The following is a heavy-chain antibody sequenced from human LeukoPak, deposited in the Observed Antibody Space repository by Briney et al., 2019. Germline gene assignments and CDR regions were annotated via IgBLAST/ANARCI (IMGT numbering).Heavy chain of an antibody. D-gene: IGHD6-13*01. CDR2: IKQDGSEK. V-gene: IGHV3-7*04. J-gene: IGHJ4*02. CDR3: ARGTIAAAGYYYFDY. Sequence: GGSLRLSCAASGFTFSSYWMSWVRQAPGKGLEWVANIKQDGSEKYYVDSVKGRFTISRDNAKDSLYLQMNSLRAEDTAVYYCARGTIAAAGYYYFDYWGQGTQVTVSS. CDR1: GFTFSSYW.